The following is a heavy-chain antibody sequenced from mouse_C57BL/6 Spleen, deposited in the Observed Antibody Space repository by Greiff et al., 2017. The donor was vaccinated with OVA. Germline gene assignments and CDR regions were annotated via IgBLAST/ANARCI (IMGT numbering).Heavy chain of an antibody. CDR2: IDPSDSYT. CDR1: GYTFTSYW. V-gene: IGHV1-50*01. CDR3: ATAQAKGY. Sequence: VQLQQPGAELVKPGASVKLSCKASGYTFTSYWMQWVKQRPGQGLEWIGEIDPSDSYTNYNQKFKGKATLTVDTSSSTAYMQLSSLTSEDSAVYYCATAQAKGYWGQGTTLTVSS. J-gene: IGHJ2*01. D-gene: IGHD3-2*02.